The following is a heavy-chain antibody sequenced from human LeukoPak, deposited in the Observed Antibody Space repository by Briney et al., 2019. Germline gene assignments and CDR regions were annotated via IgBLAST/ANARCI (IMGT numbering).Heavy chain of an antibody. Sequence: GASVKVSCKASGYTFTSHHINWVRQAAGQGLEWMGWMNPDTGNTVYAQKFQGRVTMTCDTSIGTAYRELGSLRSKDTAVYYCARGRPTNLGGIYWGQGTLVTVSS. J-gene: IGHJ4*02. CDR3: ARGRPTNLGGIY. CDR1: GYTFTSHH. V-gene: IGHV1-8*01. D-gene: IGHD7-27*01. CDR2: MNPDTGNT.